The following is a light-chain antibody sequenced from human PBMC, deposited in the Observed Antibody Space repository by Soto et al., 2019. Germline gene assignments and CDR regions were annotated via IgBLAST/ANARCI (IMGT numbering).Light chain of an antibody. J-gene: IGKJ5*01. Sequence: EIVLTQSPATLSLSPGERATLSCRASQSVSSYLAWYQQKPGRAPRLLIHDASDRATGIPARFSGSGSGTDFTLTISSLEPEDFAVYYCQQRSTWPITFGQGTRLEIK. CDR2: DAS. CDR3: QQRSTWPIT. V-gene: IGKV3-11*01. CDR1: QSVSSY.